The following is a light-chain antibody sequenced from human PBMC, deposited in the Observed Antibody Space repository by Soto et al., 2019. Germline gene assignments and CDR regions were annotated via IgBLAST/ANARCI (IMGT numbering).Light chain of an antibody. V-gene: IGKV1-5*03. Sequence: DIQMTQSPSTLSASVGDRVTITCRASQSISIWLAWYQQEPGKAPKLLIYKASSLDSGVPSRFSGSGSGTEFTLTISSLQPDDFATYYCQQYNSYSRTFGQGTKVEIK. CDR2: KAS. CDR1: QSISIW. J-gene: IGKJ1*01. CDR3: QQYNSYSRT.